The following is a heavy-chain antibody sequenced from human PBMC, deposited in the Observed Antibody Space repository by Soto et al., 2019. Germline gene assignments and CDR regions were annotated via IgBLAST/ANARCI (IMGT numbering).Heavy chain of an antibody. V-gene: IGHV3-23*01. CDR3: AKGRNLYYFDY. CDR1: GFPFSTYA. Sequence: GGSLRLCCAASGFPFSTYAMHWVRQAPGEGLEWVSAISGSGGSTYYADSVKGRFTISRDNSKNTLYLQMHSLRAEDTAVYHCAKGRNLYYFDYWGQGTLVTVSS. CDR2: ISGSGGST. J-gene: IGHJ4*02.